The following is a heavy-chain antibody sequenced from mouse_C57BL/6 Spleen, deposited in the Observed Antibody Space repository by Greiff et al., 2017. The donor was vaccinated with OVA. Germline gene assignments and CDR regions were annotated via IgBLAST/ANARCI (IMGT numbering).Heavy chain of an antibody. V-gene: IGHV5-16*01. CDR1: GFTFSDYY. CDR3: ARAGTYYWYFDV. CDR2: INYDGSST. Sequence: EVKLVESEGGLVQPGSSMKLSCTASGFTFSDYYMAWVRQVPEKGLEWAANINYDGSSTYYLDSLKSRFIISRDNAKNILYLQMSSLKSEDTATYYCARAGTYYWYFDVWGTGTTVTVSS. D-gene: IGHD3-3*01. J-gene: IGHJ1*03.